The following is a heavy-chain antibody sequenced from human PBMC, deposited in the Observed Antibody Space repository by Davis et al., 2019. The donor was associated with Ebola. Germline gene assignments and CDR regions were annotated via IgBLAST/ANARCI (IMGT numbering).Heavy chain of an antibody. CDR3: ARGGTYYRVNFDY. CDR2: INPYNGDT. J-gene: IGHJ4*02. D-gene: IGHD3-10*01. Sequence: ASVKVSCKASGYTFTDYYIHWVRQAPGQGLEWMGWINPYNGDTQYAQDMEGRVIMTADTSTNTGYLELRSLRSDDTAVYFCARGGTYYRVNFDYWGQGTQVIVSS. CDR1: GYTFTDYY. V-gene: IGHV1-2*02.